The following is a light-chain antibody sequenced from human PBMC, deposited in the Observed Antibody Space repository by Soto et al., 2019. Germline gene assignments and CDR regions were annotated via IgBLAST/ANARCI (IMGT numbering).Light chain of an antibody. Sequence: DIPMTQAPATLSASVGDRVIITCRASQSINRWLAWYQQKPGEAPKLLIYKASSLESGAPSRFSSSGSGTDFPLTISSLQTDDFATYYCQPYNTYDTFTFGPGTKFAIK. CDR2: KAS. CDR1: QSINRW. CDR3: QPYNTYDTFT. V-gene: IGKV1-5*03. J-gene: IGKJ3*01.